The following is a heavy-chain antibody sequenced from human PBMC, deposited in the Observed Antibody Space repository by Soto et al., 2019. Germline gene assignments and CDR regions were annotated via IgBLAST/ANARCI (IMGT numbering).Heavy chain of an antibody. CDR2: IYNSGNP. CDR3: ARHPAGTMGIDY. CDR1: GASISSSGYY. Sequence: PSETLSLTCTVSGASISSSGYYWGWIRQPPGKGLEWIGSIYNSGNPYSNPSLKSRVTISVDTSKNQFSLKLSSVTAADTAVYFCARHPAGTMGIDYWGQGTLVTVSS. D-gene: IGHD3-10*01. J-gene: IGHJ4*02. V-gene: IGHV4-39*01.